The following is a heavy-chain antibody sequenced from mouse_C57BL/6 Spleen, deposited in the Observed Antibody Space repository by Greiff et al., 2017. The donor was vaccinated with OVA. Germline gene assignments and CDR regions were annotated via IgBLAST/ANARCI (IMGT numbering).Heavy chain of an antibody. D-gene: IGHD1-1*01. CDR3: ANSGSSYGYFDV. Sequence: QVQLKESGPGLVQPSQSLSITCTVSGFSLTSYGVHWVRQSPGKGLEWLGVLWRGGSTDYNAAFMSRLSITKDNSKSQVFFKMNSRQADDTAIYYCANSGSSYGYFDVWGTGTTVTVSS. J-gene: IGHJ1*03. CDR1: GFSLTSYG. V-gene: IGHV2-5*01. CDR2: LWRGGST.